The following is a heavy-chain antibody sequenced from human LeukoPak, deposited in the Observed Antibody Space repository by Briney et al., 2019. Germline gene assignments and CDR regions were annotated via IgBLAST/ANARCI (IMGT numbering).Heavy chain of an antibody. Sequence: PGGSLELSCQATGFTFSSRWMELVRQAPSKEQEWVANIRNDGLTQYYLDSVKGRFTISRDNAKDSLSLQMNSLRAEDTAVYFCARHGDYCFDLWGQGTLVTVSS. CDR2: IRNDGLTQ. J-gene: IGHJ4*02. V-gene: IGHV3-7*01. D-gene: IGHD4-17*01. CDR1: GFTFSSRW. CDR3: ARHGDYCFDL.